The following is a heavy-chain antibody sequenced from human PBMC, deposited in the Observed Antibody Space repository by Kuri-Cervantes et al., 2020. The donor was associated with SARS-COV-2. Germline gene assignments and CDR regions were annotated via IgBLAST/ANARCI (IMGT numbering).Heavy chain of an antibody. Sequence: SETRSLTCAVSGVPVTGGTDSWAWILQPAGNRLEWICHLDTSGSTTYNPSLRGRVSISLDPSRNQVSLSLTSATAADSAVYYCGRVSWLQLWHRYSDSWGQGTLVTVSS. CDR2: LDTSGST. CDR1: GVPVTGGTDS. CDR3: GRVSWLQLWHRYSDS. V-gene: IGHV4-61*09. J-gene: IGHJ4*02. D-gene: IGHD5-24*01.